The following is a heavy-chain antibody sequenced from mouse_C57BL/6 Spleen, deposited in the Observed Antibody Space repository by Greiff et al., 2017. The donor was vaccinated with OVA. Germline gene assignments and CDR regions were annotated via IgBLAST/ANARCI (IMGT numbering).Heavy chain of an antibody. D-gene: IGHD1-1*01. CDR1: GYTFTSYW. CDR2: IYPSDSET. V-gene: IGHV1-61*01. Sequence: QVQLQQPGAELVRPGSSVKLSCKASGYTFTSYWMDWVKQRPGQGLEWIGNIYPSDSETHYNQKFKDKATLTVDKSSSTAYMQLSSLTSEDSAVYYCARLLLRSSYWGKGTLVTVAA. J-gene: IGHJ3*01. CDR3: ARLLLRSSY.